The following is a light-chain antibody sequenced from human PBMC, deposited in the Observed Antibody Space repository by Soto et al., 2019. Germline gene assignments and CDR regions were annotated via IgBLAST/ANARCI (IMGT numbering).Light chain of an antibody. CDR2: SDS. J-gene: IGLJ2*01. V-gene: IGLV3-9*01. Sequence: SYELTQPLSVSVALGQTARITCGGNNIGSKNVHWYQQKPGQAPVLVIYSDSNRPSGIPERFSGSNSGNTATLTISRAQAGDEADYYCQVWDSSTAYVVFGGGTKLTVL. CDR3: QVWDSSTAYVV. CDR1: NIGSKN.